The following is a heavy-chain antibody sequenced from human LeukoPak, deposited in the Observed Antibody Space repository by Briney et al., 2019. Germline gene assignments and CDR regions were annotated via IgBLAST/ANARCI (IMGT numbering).Heavy chain of an antibody. CDR2: IRSKANGYAT. CDR1: GFTFSGSA. J-gene: IGHJ4*02. D-gene: IGHD6-13*01. CDR3: TSGLIAAGGENFDY. Sequence: PGGSLKLSCAASGFTFSGSAMHWVRQASGKGLEWVGRIRSKANGYATAYAESVKGRITISRDDSLNTAYLQMNSLKIEDTALYYCTSGLIAAGGENFDYWGQGTLVTVSS. V-gene: IGHV3-73*01.